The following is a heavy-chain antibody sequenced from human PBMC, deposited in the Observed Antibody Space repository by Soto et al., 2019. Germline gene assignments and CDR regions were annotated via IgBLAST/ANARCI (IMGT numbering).Heavy chain of an antibody. CDR1: GFTFSSYS. CDR3: ARQNTISTDAFDI. CDR2: ISSSSSYI. J-gene: IGHJ3*02. D-gene: IGHD2-2*01. V-gene: IGHV3-21*01. Sequence: VGSLRLSCAASGFTFSSYSMNWVRQAPGKGLEWVSSISSSSSYIYYADSVKGRFTISRDNAKNSLYLQMNSLRAEDTAVYYCARQNTISTDAFDIWGQGTMVNVPS.